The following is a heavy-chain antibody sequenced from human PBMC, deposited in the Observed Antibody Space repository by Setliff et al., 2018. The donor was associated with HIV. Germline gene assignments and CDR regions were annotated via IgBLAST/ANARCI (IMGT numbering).Heavy chain of an antibody. CDR3: ARRGSSWYSHWFDP. Sequence: SETLSLTCNVSGGTISSGIQYWGWVRQSPGKGLEWIGTISYSGNAYYNPSLKSRVTISVDTSKSQFSLNVKSMTAADTAIHYCARRGSSWYSHWFDPWGQGTLVTVSS. CDR1: GGTISSGIQY. V-gene: IGHV4-39*01. J-gene: IGHJ5*02. D-gene: IGHD6-13*01. CDR2: ISYSGNA.